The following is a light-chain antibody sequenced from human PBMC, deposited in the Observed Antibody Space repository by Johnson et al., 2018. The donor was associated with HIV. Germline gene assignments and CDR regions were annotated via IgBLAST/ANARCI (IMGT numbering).Light chain of an antibody. J-gene: IGLJ1*01. V-gene: IGLV1-51*02. CDR1: SSNIGINF. CDR2: ESN. Sequence: QSVLTQPPSVSAAPGQKVTISCSGSSSNIGINFVSWYQQVPGTAPKLLICESNKRPSGIPDRFSGSKSGTSATLGITGLQTGDEADYYCGTWDSSLSAGVFGTGTKVTVL. CDR3: GTWDSSLSAGV.